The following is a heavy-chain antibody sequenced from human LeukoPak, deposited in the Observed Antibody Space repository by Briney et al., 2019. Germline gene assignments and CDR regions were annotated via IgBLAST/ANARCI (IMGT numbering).Heavy chain of an antibody. Sequence: GESLKISCKGSGFSFTSYWIGWVRQMPGKGLEWMGIIYPGDSDTRYSPSFQGQVTISAAKSINTAYLQWSSLKASDTAMYYCARSRAAAGRFDYWGQGTLVTASS. CDR3: ARSRAAAGRFDY. J-gene: IGHJ4*02. D-gene: IGHD6-13*01. CDR1: GFSFTSYW. V-gene: IGHV5-51*01. CDR2: IYPGDSDT.